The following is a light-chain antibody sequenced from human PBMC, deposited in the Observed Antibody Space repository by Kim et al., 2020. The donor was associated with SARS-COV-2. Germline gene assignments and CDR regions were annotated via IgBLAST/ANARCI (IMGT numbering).Light chain of an antibody. CDR3: HSYDSRLAGFV. J-gene: IGLJ1*01. V-gene: IGLV1-40*03. CDR2: GNT. Sequence: QTVTISSSASTSNSGAHDDVHWYQQMPGKAPRLLIYGNTNRPSDVPDRFSGSQSGASASLAITGLQVGDEADYYCHSYDSRLAGFVFGSGTKVTVL. CDR1: TSNSGAHDD.